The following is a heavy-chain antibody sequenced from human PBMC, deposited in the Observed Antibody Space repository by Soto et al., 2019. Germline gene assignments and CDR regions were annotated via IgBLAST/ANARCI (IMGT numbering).Heavy chain of an antibody. CDR2: IYYSGIT. V-gene: IGHV4-59*01. CDR1: GGSISSYY. CDR3: ARGEDAFFYYGLDV. J-gene: IGHJ6*02. Sequence: SETLSLTCTVSGGSISSYYLSWSRQPPGKGLEWIVYIYYSGITNYNPSLKSRVTISVDTSKKQFSLKLSSVTAADTAVYYCARGEDAFFYYGLDVWGQGITVTVSS.